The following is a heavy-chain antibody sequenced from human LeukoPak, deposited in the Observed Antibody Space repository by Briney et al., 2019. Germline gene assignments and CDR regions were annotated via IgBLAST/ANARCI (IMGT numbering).Heavy chain of an antibody. Sequence: GGSLRLSCAASGFTFSSYAMHWVRQAPGKGLEWVAVISYDGSNKYYADSVKGRFTISRDNSKNTLYLQMNSLRAEDTAVYYCARALKLNYFDYWGQGTLVTVSS. CDR1: GFTFSSYA. V-gene: IGHV3-30*04. D-gene: IGHD1-1*01. CDR2: ISYDGSNK. CDR3: ARALKLNYFDY. J-gene: IGHJ4*02.